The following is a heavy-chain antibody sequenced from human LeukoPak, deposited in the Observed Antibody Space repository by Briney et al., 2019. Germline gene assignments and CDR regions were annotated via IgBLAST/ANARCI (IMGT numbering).Heavy chain of an antibody. CDR1: GGSISSGGYS. V-gene: IGHV4-30-2*01. Sequence: SQTLSLTCAVSGGSISSGGYSWSWIRQPPGKGLEWIGYIYHSGSTYYNSSLKSRVTISVDRSKHQLSLKLSSVTAADTAVYYCARAGYCSSTSCLDAFDIWGQGTMVTVSS. CDR2: IYHSGST. J-gene: IGHJ3*02. CDR3: ARAGYCSSTSCLDAFDI. D-gene: IGHD2-2*01.